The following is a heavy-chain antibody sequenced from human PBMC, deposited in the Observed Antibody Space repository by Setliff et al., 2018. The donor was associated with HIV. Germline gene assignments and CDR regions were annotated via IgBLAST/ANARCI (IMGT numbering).Heavy chain of an antibody. V-gene: IGHV4-4*02. Sequence: SETLSLTCAVSGGSMSSSNWWSWVRQPPGKGLEWIGCIYQSGSTYYNVSLKSRVIISVDTSKNQFSLKLSSVTAADTAVYYCARDDYLDSSGYEGASYWGRGTLVTVSS. CDR1: GGSMSSSNW. D-gene: IGHD3-22*01. J-gene: IGHJ4*02. CDR3: ARDDYLDSSGYEGASY. CDR2: IYQSGST.